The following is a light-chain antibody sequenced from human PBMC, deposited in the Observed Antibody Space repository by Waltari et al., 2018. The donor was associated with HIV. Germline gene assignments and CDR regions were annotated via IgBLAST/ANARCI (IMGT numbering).Light chain of an antibody. CDR2: DVT. V-gene: IGLV2-14*01. J-gene: IGLJ2*01. CDR3: GSSTNSNIVL. CDR1: HNSIGSFKS. Sequence: QSALTQTASVSASPGPSITLSCTGIHNSIGSFKSVSWYQQHPGKVPKLLIYDVTNRPAGVSGRFSGSKSVNTASLTISWLQPDDEADYYCGSSTNSNIVLFGGGTKLTVL.